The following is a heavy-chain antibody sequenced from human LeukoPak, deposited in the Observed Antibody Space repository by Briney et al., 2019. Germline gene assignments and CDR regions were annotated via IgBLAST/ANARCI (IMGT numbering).Heavy chain of an antibody. Sequence: PSETLSLTCTVSGGSISSSSYYWGWIRQPPGKGLEWIGSIYYSGSTYYNPSLKSRVTISVDTSKNQFSLKLSSVTAADTAVYYCAREDDSSGWYFAFDIWGQGTTVTVSS. CDR3: AREDDSSGWYFAFDI. CDR1: GGSISSSSYY. V-gene: IGHV4-39*07. J-gene: IGHJ3*02. CDR2: IYYSGST. D-gene: IGHD6-19*01.